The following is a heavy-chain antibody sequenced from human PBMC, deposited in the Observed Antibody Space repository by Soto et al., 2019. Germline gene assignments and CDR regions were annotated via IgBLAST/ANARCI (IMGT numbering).Heavy chain of an antibody. J-gene: IGHJ6*03. V-gene: IGHV4-59*08. D-gene: IGHD1-26*01. CDR1: GGSISSYY. CDR3: ARLSEDTPLTSYYMDV. Sequence: SETLSLTCTVSGGSISSYYWSWIRQPPGKGLEWIGYIYYSGSTNDNPSPKSRVTISLVTSKNQFSLKLSSVTAADTAVYYCARLSEDTPLTSYYMDVWGKGTTVTVSS. CDR2: IYYSGST.